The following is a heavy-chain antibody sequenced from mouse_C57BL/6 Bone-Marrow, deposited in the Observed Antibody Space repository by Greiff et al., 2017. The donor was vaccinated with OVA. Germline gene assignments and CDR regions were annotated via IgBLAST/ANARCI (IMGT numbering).Heavy chain of an antibody. CDR1: GFTFSDYY. CDR2: INYDGSST. J-gene: IGHJ1*03. Sequence: EVMLVESEGGLVQPGSSMKLSCTASGFTFSDYYMAWVRQVPEKGLEWVANINYDGSSTYYLDSLKSRFLISRDNAKNILYLQMSSLKSEDTATYYCARSYYGNFVWYFDVWGTGTTVTVSS. V-gene: IGHV5-16*01. CDR3: ARSYYGNFVWYFDV. D-gene: IGHD2-10*01.